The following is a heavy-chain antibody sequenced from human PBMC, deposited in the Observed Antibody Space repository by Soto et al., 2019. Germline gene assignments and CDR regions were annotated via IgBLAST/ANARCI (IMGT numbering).Heavy chain of an antibody. CDR1: GGSISSYY. V-gene: IGHV4-59*12. J-gene: IGHJ6*02. CDR2: IYFSGGT. Sequence: SETLSLTCTVSGGSISSYYWSWIRQPPGKGLEWIGYIYFSGGTNYNPSLKSRVTISVDTSKNQFSLRLSSVTAADTAVYYCARGGRYFDWLSKYYYYYGMDVWGQGTTVTVSS. D-gene: IGHD3-9*01. CDR3: ARGGRYFDWLSKYYYYYGMDV.